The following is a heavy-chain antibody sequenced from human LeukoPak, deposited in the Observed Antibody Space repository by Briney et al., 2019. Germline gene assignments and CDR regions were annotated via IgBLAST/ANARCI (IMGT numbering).Heavy chain of an antibody. CDR1: GYTFTSYG. Sequence: SVKVSCKASGYTFTSYGISWVRQAPGQGLEWMGGIIPIFGTANYAQKFRGRVTITADKSTSTAYMELSSLRSEDTAVYYCASRLGQQLIDYWGQGTLVTVSS. V-gene: IGHV1-69*06. D-gene: IGHD6-13*01. CDR2: IIPIFGTA. CDR3: ASRLGQQLIDY. J-gene: IGHJ4*02.